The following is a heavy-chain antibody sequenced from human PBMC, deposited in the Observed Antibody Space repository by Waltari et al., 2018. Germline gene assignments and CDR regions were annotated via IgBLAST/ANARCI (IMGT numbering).Heavy chain of an antibody. CDR3: AKGFDRASFDY. D-gene: IGHD3-22*01. Sequence: QVQLVESGGGVVQPGRSLRLSCAATGFTFSSYALHWVRQAPGKGLEWVAVISYDGSNKYYADSVKCRFTISRDNSKNMLYLQMNSLRPEDTAVYYCAKGFDRASFDYWGQGALVTVSS. CDR1: GFTFSSYA. CDR2: ISYDGSNK. V-gene: IGHV3-30-3*01. J-gene: IGHJ4*02.